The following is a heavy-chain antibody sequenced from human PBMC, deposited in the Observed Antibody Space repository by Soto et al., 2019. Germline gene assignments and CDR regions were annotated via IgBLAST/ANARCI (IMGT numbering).Heavy chain of an antibody. Sequence: ESGPTLVNPTQTLTLTCTFSGFSLSTSGMCVSWIRQPPGKALEWLALIDWDDDKYYSTSLKTRLTIPKDTSKNQVVLTMTNMDPVDTATYYCARTPYYYGSGFQAGMDVWGQGTTVTVSS. D-gene: IGHD3-10*01. J-gene: IGHJ6*02. V-gene: IGHV2-70*01. CDR3: ARTPYYYGSGFQAGMDV. CDR2: IDWDDDK. CDR1: GFSLSTSGMC.